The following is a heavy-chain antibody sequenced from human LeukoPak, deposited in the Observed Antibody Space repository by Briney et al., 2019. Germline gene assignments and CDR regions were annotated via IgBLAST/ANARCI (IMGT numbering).Heavy chain of an antibody. CDR1: GGSISSGDYY. V-gene: IGHV4-30-4*01. J-gene: IGHJ4*02. CDR2: IYYSGST. CDR3: AREVEYSYGEYYFDY. Sequence: SQTLSLTCTVSGGSISSGDYYWSWIRQPPGQGLEWIGYIYYSGSTYYNPSLKSRVTISVYTSKNQFSLKLSSVTAADTAVYYCAREVEYSYGEYYFDYWGQGTLVTVSS. D-gene: IGHD5-18*01.